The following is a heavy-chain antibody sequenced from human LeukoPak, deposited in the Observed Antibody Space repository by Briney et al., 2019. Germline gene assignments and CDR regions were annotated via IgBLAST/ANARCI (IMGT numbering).Heavy chain of an antibody. CDR3: ARDEYYDFWSGYYTGSSYGMDV. V-gene: IGHV3-7*01. CDR2: INHNGNVN. D-gene: IGHD3-3*01. Sequence: GGSLRLSCAASGFTFSSYWMNWARQAPGKGLEWVASINHNGNVNYYVDSVKGRFTISRDNANNSLYLQMNSLRAEDTAVYYCARDEYYDFWSGYYTGSSYGMDVWGQGTTVTVSS. J-gene: IGHJ6*02. CDR1: GFTFSSYW.